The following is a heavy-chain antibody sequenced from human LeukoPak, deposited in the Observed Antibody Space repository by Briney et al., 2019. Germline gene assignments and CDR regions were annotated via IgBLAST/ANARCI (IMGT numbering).Heavy chain of an antibody. CDR1: GGSFSGYY. CDR2: IYYSGST. D-gene: IGHD5-18*01. Sequence: PSETLSLTCGVYGGSFSGYYWSWIRQPPGKGLEWIGYIYYSGSTNYNPPLKSRVTISVDTSKNQFSLKLSSVTAADTAVYYCARGGTAMVTQYFQHWGQGTLVTVSS. V-gene: IGHV4-59*01. CDR3: ARGGTAMVTQYFQH. J-gene: IGHJ1*01.